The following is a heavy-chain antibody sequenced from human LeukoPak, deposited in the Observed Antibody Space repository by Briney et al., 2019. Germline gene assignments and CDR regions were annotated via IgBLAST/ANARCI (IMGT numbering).Heavy chain of an antibody. D-gene: IGHD3-10*01. V-gene: IGHV3-23*01. CDR2: ISGSGAGT. CDR3: TKNYGSGSFDY. J-gene: IGHJ4*02. CDR1: GFTFSTYA. Sequence: GGSLRLSCAAPGFTFSTYAMTWVRQAPGKGLEWVSAISGSGAGTYYADSVKGRFTLSRDNSKSTLYLQMNSLRVEDTAVYYCTKNYGSGSFDYWGQGTLVTVSS.